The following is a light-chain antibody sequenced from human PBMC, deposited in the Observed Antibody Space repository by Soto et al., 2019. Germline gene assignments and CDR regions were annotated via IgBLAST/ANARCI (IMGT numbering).Light chain of an antibody. CDR1: QSVSSS. J-gene: IGKJ4*01. CDR3: HQYNNWPPF. Sequence: ETVRTQSPDTLSVSPGERVTLSCRASQSVSSSLAWYQQNPGQAPRLLVYGASTRATGIPARFSGSGSGTDFTLTISSLQSEDFAVYYCHQYNNWPPFFGGGTKVEIK. CDR2: GAS. V-gene: IGKV3-15*01.